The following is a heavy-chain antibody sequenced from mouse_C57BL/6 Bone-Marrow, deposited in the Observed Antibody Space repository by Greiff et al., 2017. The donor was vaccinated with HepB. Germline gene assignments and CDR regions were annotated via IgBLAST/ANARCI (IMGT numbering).Heavy chain of an antibody. D-gene: IGHD3-3*01. J-gene: IGHJ2*01. Sequence: QVHVKQPGAELVKPGASVKLSCKASGYTFTSYWMQWVKQRPGQGLEWIGEIDPSDSYTNYNQKFKGKATLTVDTSSSTAYMQLSSLTSEDSAVYYCAREGDAYFDYWGQGTTLTVSS. V-gene: IGHV1-50*01. CDR3: AREGDAYFDY. CDR1: GYTFTSYW. CDR2: IDPSDSYT.